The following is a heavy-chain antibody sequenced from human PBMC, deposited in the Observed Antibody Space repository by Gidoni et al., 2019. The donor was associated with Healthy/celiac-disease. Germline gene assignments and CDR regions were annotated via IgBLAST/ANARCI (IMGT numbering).Heavy chain of an antibody. J-gene: IGHJ4*02. CDR1: GSTFSSYW. V-gene: IGHV3-74*01. CDR2: INSDGSST. Sequence: EVQLVESGGGLVQPGGSLRLSCAASGSTFSSYWMHWVRQAPGKGLVWVSRINSDGSSTSYADSVNGRFTISRDNAKNTLYLQMNSLRAEDTAVYYCARVWDYYGSGSFDYWGQGTLVTVSS. D-gene: IGHD3-10*01. CDR3: ARVWDYYGSGSFDY.